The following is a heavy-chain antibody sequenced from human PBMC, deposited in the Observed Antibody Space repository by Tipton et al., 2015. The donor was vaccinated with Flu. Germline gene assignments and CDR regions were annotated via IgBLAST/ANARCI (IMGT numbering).Heavy chain of an antibody. V-gene: IGHV1-69*09. J-gene: IGHJ6*02. CDR3: ARGGYCDSPTRFKSLDV. CDR1: GGTFSTYT. CDR2: IIPMVGIT. D-gene: IGHD3-22*01. Sequence: QLVQSGAEVKKPGSSVKVSCKASGGTFSTYTTNWVRQAPGQGLEWMGRIIPMVGITNYAQKFQGRVTMTADKSTSTAYMELSSLRSEDTAVYYCARGGYCDSPTRFKSLDVWGQGTTVTVSS.